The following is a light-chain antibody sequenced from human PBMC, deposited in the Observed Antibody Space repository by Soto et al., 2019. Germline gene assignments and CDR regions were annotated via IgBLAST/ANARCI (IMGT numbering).Light chain of an antibody. Sequence: ENGMTQSPTPPPASPGERATLSCRASQSVSSKLAWYQHKPGQAPRLLIYDTSTRAAGIPARFTGTGSGTDFTLTISSLQSEDFAVYYCQQYNIWRSITFGQGTRLEIK. CDR1: QSVSSK. CDR3: QQYNIWRSIT. CDR2: DTS. V-gene: IGKV3-15*01. J-gene: IGKJ5*01.